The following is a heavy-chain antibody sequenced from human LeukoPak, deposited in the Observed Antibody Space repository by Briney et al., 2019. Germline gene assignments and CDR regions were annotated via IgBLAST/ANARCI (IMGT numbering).Heavy chain of an antibody. V-gene: IGHV3-7*01. CDR3: ARNDYGDYIDY. CDR1: GFTFSSYW. Sequence: GGSLRLSCAASGFTFSSYWMSWVRQAPGKGLEWVANIKQDGSEKYYVDSVKVGFTISRDNAKISLYLQMNSLRAEDTAVYYCARNDYGDYIDYWGQGTLVTVSS. D-gene: IGHD4-17*01. CDR2: IKQDGSEK. J-gene: IGHJ4*02.